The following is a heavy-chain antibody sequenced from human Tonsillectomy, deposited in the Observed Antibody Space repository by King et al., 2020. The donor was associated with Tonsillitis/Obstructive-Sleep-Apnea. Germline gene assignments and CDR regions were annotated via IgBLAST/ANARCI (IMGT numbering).Heavy chain of an antibody. D-gene: IGHD3-10*01. CDR2: IISSSYM. CDR1: GFAFSNYN. CDR3: SRDPEYGSGTLIY. Sequence: VQLVESGGGLVKPGGSLRLSCAASGFAFSNYNMNWVRQAPGKGLEWVSSIISSSYMYYADSVKGRFTISRDNAKNSLYLQMNSLRAEDTAVYYCSRDPEYGSGTLIYWGQGTLVTVSS. V-gene: IGHV3-21*01. J-gene: IGHJ4*02.